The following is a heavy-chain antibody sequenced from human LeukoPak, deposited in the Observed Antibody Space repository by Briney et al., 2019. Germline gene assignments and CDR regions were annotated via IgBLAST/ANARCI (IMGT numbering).Heavy chain of an antibody. J-gene: IGHJ4*02. Sequence: GGSLRLSCAVSGFTFSRSWMTWVRQAPGKGLELVANINQDGSPRYYVDSVKGRFTISRDNARSSLYLQMSSLRAEDTAVYFCAREYYSYFEYWGQGTLVIVSS. CDR1: GFTFSRSW. V-gene: IGHV3-7*04. D-gene: IGHD3-16*01. CDR2: INQDGSPR. CDR3: AREYYSYFEY.